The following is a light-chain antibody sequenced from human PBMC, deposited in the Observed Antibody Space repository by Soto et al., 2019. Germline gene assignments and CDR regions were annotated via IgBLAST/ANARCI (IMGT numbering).Light chain of an antibody. CDR2: EVS. CDR3: TSYSRYRVLV. V-gene: IGLV2-14*01. Sequence: QSVLTQSASVSGSPGQSITIPCTGTSSDIGGYKYVSWYQQHPGKAPKLIIFEVSNRPSGVSDRFSGSNSGNTASLTISGLQAEDEADYYCTSYSRYRVLVFGGGTKATVL. J-gene: IGLJ3*02. CDR1: SSDIGGYKY.